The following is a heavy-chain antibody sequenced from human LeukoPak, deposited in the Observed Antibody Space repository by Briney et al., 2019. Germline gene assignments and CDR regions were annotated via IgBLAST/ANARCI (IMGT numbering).Heavy chain of an antibody. V-gene: IGHV3-21*01. J-gene: IGHJ6*03. D-gene: IGHD6-19*01. Sequence: GGSVRLSCAASGFTFSSHSMNWVRQAPGKGLEWVSSISSISSYIYYADSVKGRFTISRDNAKNSLYLQMHSLRAEDTAIYYCARSSGWYHRGPDYYYYYMDVWGKGTTVTVS. CDR1: GFTFSSHS. CDR2: ISSISSYI. CDR3: ARSSGWYHRGPDYYYYYMDV.